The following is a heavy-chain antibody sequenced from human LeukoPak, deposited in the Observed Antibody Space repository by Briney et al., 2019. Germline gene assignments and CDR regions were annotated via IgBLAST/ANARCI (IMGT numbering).Heavy chain of an antibody. CDR1: GYTFSSYG. CDR3: ARVSGYDYFSDLFDY. Sequence: ASVKVSCKASGYTFSSYGISWVRQAPGQGLEWMGWISAYNGNTNYAQKLQGRVTITTDTSTSTAYMELRSLRSDDTAVYYCARVSGYDYFSDLFDYWGQGTLVTVSS. CDR2: ISAYNGNT. J-gene: IGHJ4*02. D-gene: IGHD5-12*01. V-gene: IGHV1-18*01.